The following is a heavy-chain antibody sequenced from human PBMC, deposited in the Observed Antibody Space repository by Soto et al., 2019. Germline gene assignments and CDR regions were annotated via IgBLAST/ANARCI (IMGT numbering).Heavy chain of an antibody. CDR3: ARARFDSWSHIYYGLDV. CDR2: ITHGGST. V-gene: IGHV4-34*01. D-gene: IGHD3-3*01. CDR1: GGSFSAYC. J-gene: IGHJ6*02. Sequence: SETLSLTCVVYGGSFSAYCWTWLRQSPGKGLEWIGEITHGGSTDYNPALKSRLVMSVDTSKSQFSLRVTSVTAADAAVYFCARARFDSWSHIYYGLDVWGQGTTVTVSS.